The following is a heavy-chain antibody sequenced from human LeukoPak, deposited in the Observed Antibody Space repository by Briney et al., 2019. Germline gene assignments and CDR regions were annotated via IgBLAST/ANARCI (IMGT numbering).Heavy chain of an antibody. CDR2: IKRDGSSP. CDR3: AKGVGYCSGGSCQQFDY. D-gene: IGHD2-15*01. Sequence: GGSLRLSCAASGFTFSSYWMHWIRHAPGKGLVWVSRIKRDGSSPAYADSVKGRFTISRDNAKNTLYLQMNSLRAEDTAVYYCAKGVGYCSGGSCQQFDYWGQGTLVTVSS. CDR1: GFTFSSYW. V-gene: IGHV3-74*01. J-gene: IGHJ4*02.